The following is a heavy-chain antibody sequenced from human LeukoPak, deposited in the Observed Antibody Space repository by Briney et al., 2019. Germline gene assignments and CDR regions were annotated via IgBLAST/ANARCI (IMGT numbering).Heavy chain of an antibody. CDR1: GYTFTSYD. CDR2: MNPNSGNT. J-gene: IGHJ6*02. CDR3: ARALGYSSGWSLYYYYYYGMDV. D-gene: IGHD6-19*01. Sequence: GASVKVSCKASGYTFTSYDINWVRQATGQGLEWMGWMNPNSGNTGYAQKFQGRVTMTRNTSISTAYMELSSLRSEDTAVYYCARALGYSSGWSLYYYYYYGMDVWGQGTTVTVSS. V-gene: IGHV1-8*01.